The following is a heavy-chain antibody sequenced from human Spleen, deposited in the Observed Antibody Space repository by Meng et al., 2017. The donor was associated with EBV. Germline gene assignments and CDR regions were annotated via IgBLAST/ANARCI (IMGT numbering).Heavy chain of an antibody. CDR2: IYYTGIT. CDR1: GGSLSGGAKY. V-gene: IGHV4-30-4*01. CDR3: ARLSGDAFDI. J-gene: IGHJ3*02. Sequence: QVQLQRSGPGLVMPPQTMSFSCAVSGGSLSGGAKYWSWFRQPPGKGLEWIGYIYYTGITYYNASLKSRISISIDTSNNQFSLNLTSVTAADTAVYYCARLSGDAFDIWGQGTMVTVSS.